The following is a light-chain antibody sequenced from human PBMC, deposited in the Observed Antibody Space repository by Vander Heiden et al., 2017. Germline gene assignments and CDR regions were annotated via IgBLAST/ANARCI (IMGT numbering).Light chain of an antibody. CDR2: LGS. Sequence: VLTQSPVSLFVIPGEPASISCRSSQSLLYSNGYNFLDWYLQKPGQSPQLLIYLGSNRASGVPDRFSGSGSGTDFTLKISRLEAEDVGVYYCMQARQTPFTFGPGTKVEIK. V-gene: IGKV2-28*01. CDR1: QSLLYSNGYNF. CDR3: MQARQTPFT. J-gene: IGKJ3*01.